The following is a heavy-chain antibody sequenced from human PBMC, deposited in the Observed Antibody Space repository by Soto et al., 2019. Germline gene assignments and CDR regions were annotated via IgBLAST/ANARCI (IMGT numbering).Heavy chain of an antibody. V-gene: IGHV1-3*01. J-gene: IGHJ6*02. Sequence: ASVKVSCKASGYTFTSYAMHWVRQAPGQRLEWMGWINAGNGNTKYSQKFQGRVTITRDTSASTAYMELSSLRSEDTAVYYCAVAILEWFHHRGYYYYYGMDVWGQGTTVTSP. CDR2: INAGNGNT. CDR3: AVAILEWFHHRGYYYYYGMDV. D-gene: IGHD3-3*01. CDR1: GYTFTSYA.